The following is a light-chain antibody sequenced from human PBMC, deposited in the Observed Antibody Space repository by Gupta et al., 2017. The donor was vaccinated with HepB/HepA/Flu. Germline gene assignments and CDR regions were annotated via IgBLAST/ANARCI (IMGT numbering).Light chain of an antibody. V-gene: IGLV2-18*02. CDR2: EVT. CDR3: TSYTSTNTWV. J-gene: IGLJ3*02. Sequence: QSALTPLPSVPGSPGQSATISCTGCDVGSYNLVSWYQQPPGTAPKLMIYEVTHRPSGVPDRFAWSKSGNTASLTSAVLQTEDEAYYFCTSYTSTNTWVFGGGTKLTVL. CDR1: DVGSYNL.